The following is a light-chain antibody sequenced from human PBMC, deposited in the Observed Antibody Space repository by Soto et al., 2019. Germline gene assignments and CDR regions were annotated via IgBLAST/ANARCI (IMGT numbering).Light chain of an antibody. V-gene: IGKV3-20*01. CDR2: GAS. CDR1: QSVSSSY. Sequence: EIVLTQSPGTLPLSPGERATLSCRASQSVSSSYLAWYQQKPGQAPRLLIYGASSRATGIPDRFSGSGSGTDFTLTISRLEPEDFAVYYCQQYGRSPLTFGPATKVDIK. J-gene: IGKJ3*01. CDR3: QQYGRSPLT.